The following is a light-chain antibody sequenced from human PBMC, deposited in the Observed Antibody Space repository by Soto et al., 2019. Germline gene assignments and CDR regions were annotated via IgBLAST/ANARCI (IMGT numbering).Light chain of an antibody. J-gene: IGLJ3*02. CDR3: SSFTTSSTWV. CDR2: EVS. Sequence: QSVLTQPASVSGSTGQSIAISCTGASSDVGKYSYVSWFQQYPGNAPKLMIYEVSNRPSGVSNRFSGSKSGNTASLTISGLQGEDAADYYCSSFTTSSTWVFGGGTKLTVL. V-gene: IGLV2-14*01. CDR1: SSDVGKYSY.